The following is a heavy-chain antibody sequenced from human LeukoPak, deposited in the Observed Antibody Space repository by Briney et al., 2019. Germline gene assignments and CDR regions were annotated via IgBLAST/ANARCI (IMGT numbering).Heavy chain of an antibody. CDR3: AKGKTLLYYFDY. J-gene: IGHJ4*02. V-gene: IGHV3-23*01. CDR1: GFTFSSYR. Sequence: GGSLRLSCAASGFTFSSYRMNWVRQAPGKGLEWVSAISGSGGSTYYADSVKGRFTISRDNSKNTLYLQMNSLRAEDTAVYYCAKGKTLLYYFDYWGQGTLVTVS. CDR2: ISGSGGST.